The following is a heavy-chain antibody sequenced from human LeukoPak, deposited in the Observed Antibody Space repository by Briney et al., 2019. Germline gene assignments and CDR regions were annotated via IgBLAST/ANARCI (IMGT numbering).Heavy chain of an antibody. CDR2: ISGSGGST. V-gene: IGHV3-23*01. D-gene: IGHD6-13*01. Sequence: GGSLRLSCAASGFTFSSYAMSWVRQAPGKGLEWVSAISGSGGSTYYADSVKGRFTISRDNSKNTLYLQMNSLRAEDTAVYYCAKDLSSSSWYKTHFDYWGQGTLVTVSS. CDR3: AKDLSSSSWYKTHFDY. CDR1: GFTFSSYA. J-gene: IGHJ4*02.